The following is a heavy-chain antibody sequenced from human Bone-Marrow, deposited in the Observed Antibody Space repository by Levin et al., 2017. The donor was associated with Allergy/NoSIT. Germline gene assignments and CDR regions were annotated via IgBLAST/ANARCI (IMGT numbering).Heavy chain of an antibody. CDR2: ITSTSSTI. CDR3: ARGITGPKKGYDY. D-gene: IGHD1-20*01. J-gene: IGHJ4*02. Sequence: GESLKISCAASGITFSSHSMNWVRQAPGKGLEWVSYITSTSSTIYYADSVKGRFTISRDNAKNSLYLQMNGLRAEDTAMYYCARGITGPKKGYDYWGQGTLVTVSS. V-gene: IGHV3-48*04. CDR1: GITFSSHS.